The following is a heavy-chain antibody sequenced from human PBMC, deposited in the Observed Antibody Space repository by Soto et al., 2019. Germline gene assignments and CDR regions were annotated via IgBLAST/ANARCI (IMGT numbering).Heavy chain of an antibody. J-gene: IGHJ2*01. CDR2: ISNSGGNT. Sequence: EVQLLESGGGLVQPGGSLRLSCAASGFTFSGYAMSWVRQAPGKGLEWVSGISNSGGNTYYADSVKGRFSISRDNSKSTLYLQVNSLRAEDTAIYYCAKGRAAGDADIHWYVDLWGRGTLVTVSS. V-gene: IGHV3-23*01. D-gene: IGHD6-25*01. CDR3: AKGRAAGDADIHWYVDL. CDR1: GFTFSGYA.